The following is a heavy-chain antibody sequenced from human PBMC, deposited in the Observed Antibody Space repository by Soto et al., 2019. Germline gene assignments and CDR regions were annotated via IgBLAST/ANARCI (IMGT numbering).Heavy chain of an antibody. CDR2: ISSSSSYI. CDR3: ARDPGSYYDSSGYYYDAFDI. V-gene: IGHV3-21*01. Sequence: SLRLYCAASGFTFSSYSMNWVRQAPGKGLEWVSSISSSSSYIYYADSVKGRFTISRDNAKNSLYLQMNSLRAEDTAVYYCARDPGSYYDSSGYYYDAFDIWGQGTMVTVSS. CDR1: GFTFSSYS. D-gene: IGHD3-22*01. J-gene: IGHJ3*02.